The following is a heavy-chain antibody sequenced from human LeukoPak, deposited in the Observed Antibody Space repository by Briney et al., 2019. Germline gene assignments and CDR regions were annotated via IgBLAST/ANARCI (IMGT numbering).Heavy chain of an antibody. CDR3: AKQAGRGSYQYYFDY. D-gene: IGHD1-26*01. CDR2: IFSDGGTT. CDR1: GFPFSDFA. V-gene: IGHV3-23*01. Sequence: GGPLRLSCTPSGFPFSDFAMSWSPGAPEKGLEWVPTIFSDGGTTYYADSVKGRLTISRDNSKNTLYLQMNSLRAEDTAVYYCAKQAGRGSYQYYFDYWGQGTLVTLSS. J-gene: IGHJ4*02.